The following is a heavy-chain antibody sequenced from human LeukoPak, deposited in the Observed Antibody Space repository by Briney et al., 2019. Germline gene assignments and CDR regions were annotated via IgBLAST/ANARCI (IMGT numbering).Heavy chain of an antibody. Sequence: VASVKVSCKASEYTFTNYDINWVRQATGQGLEWMGWMNPNSGNTGYAQKFQGRVTMTRVTSISTAYMELNNLTSEDTAVYYCARGSWGEIAGRKSFEFWGQGSLVTVSS. D-gene: IGHD6-6*01. V-gene: IGHV1-8*01. J-gene: IGHJ4*02. CDR1: EYTFTNYD. CDR3: ARGSWGEIAGRKSFEF. CDR2: MNPNSGNT.